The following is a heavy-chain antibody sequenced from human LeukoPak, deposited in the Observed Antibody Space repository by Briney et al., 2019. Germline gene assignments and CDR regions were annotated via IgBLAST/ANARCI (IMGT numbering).Heavy chain of an antibody. D-gene: IGHD3-10*01. V-gene: IGHV3-30*02. CDR2: IRYDGSNK. Sequence: PGGSLRLSCAASGFTFSSYGMHWVRQAPGKGLEWVAFIRYDGSNKYYADSVKGRFTISRDNSKKTLYLQMNSLRPADTAVYYCATRHRDLGVYGDYFDHWGQGTLVTVSS. CDR1: GFTFSSYG. CDR3: ATRHRDLGVYGDYFDH. J-gene: IGHJ4*02.